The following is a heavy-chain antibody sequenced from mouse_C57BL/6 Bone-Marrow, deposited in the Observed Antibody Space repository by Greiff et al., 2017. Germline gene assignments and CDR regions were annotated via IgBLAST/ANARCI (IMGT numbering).Heavy chain of an antibody. D-gene: IGHD1-1*02. V-gene: IGHV3-1*01. CDR1: GYSITSGYD. CDR3: ASGWSPWFAY. J-gene: IGHJ3*01. CDR2: ISYSGST. Sequence: EVKLQESGPGMVKPSQSLSLTCTVTGYSITSGYDWHWIRHFPGNKLEWMGYISYSGSTNYNPSLKSRISITHDTSKNHFFLKLNSVTTEDTATYYCASGWSPWFAYWGQGTLVTVSA.